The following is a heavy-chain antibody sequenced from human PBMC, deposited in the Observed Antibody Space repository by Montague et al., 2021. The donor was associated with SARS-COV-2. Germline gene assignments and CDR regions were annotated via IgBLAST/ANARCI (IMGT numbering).Heavy chain of an antibody. Sequence: SETLSLTCTVSGGSISSSSYYWGWIRQPPGKGPEWIGSIYYSGTTFYNPSLRSRVTMSVDTSKNQFPLKLTSVTAADTAVYYCARVSLAAAATRSDYWGQGTLVTVSS. D-gene: IGHD6-13*01. CDR1: GGSISSSSYY. CDR2: IYYSGTT. J-gene: IGHJ4*02. V-gene: IGHV4-39*06. CDR3: ARVSLAAAATRSDY.